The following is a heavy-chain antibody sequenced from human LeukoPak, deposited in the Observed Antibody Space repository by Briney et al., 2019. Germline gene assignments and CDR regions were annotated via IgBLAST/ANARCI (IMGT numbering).Heavy chain of an antibody. Sequence: SETLSLTCAVYGGSFSGYYWSWIRQPPGKGLEWIGEINHSGSTNYNPSLKSRVTISVDTSKNQFSLKLSSVTAADTAVYCCARVQRWFDPWGQGTLVTVSS. CDR2: INHSGST. CDR3: ARVQRWFDP. J-gene: IGHJ5*02. V-gene: IGHV4-34*01. CDR1: GGSFSGYY.